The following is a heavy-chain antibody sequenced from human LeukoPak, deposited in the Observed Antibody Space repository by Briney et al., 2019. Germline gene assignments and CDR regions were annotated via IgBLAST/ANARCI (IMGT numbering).Heavy chain of an antibody. CDR1: GGSISSSSYY. CDR2: IYYSGST. J-gene: IGHJ4*02. D-gene: IGHD2-2*01. CDR3: ARLYCSSTSCCPRWDY. Sequence: SETLSLTCTVSGGSISSSSYYWGWIRQPPGKGLEWIGSIYYSGSTYYNPSLKSRVTISVDTSKNQFSLKLSSVTAADTAVYYCARLYCSSTSCCPRWDYWGQGTLVTASS. V-gene: IGHV4-39*01.